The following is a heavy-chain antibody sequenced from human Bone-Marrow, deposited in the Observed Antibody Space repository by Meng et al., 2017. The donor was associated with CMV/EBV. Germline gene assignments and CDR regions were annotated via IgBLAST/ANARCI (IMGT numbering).Heavy chain of an antibody. CDR3: AKPYSSSINRYFDY. J-gene: IGHJ4*02. CDR2: ISGSGGST. CDR1: GFTFSSYA. Sequence: GESLKISCAASGFTFSSYAMSWVRQAPGKGLEWVSAISGSGGSTYYADSVKGRFTISRDNAKNSLYLQMNSLRTEDTAVYYCAKPYSSSINRYFDYWGQGTLVTVSS. V-gene: IGHV3-23*01. D-gene: IGHD6-6*01.